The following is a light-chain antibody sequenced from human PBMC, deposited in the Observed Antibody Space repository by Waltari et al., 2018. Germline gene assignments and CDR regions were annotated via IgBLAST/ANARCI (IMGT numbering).Light chain of an antibody. CDR1: TSDVGNYDL. CDR2: EVN. V-gene: IGLV2-23*02. CDR3: CSYAGRGTYV. J-gene: IGLJ1*01. Sequence: QSALTQPASVSGTPGQSITISCTGTTSDVGNYDLVSWYQQHPGKAPKLLICEVNKRPSGVSSRFSGSQSGNTASLTISGLQAEDEADYYCCSYAGRGTYVFGSGTKVTVL.